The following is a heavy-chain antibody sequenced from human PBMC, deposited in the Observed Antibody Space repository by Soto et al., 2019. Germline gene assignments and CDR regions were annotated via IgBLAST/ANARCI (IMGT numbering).Heavy chain of an antibody. CDR3: ARAGRVTGTHMTLDY. CDR2: IIPIFGTA. D-gene: IGHD1-20*01. CDR1: GGTFSSYA. Sequence: GASVKVSCKASGGTFSSYAISWVRQAPGQGLEWMGGIIPIFGTANYAQKFQGRVTITADESTSTAYMELSSLRSEDTAVYYCARAGRVTGTHMTLDYWGQGTQVTVSS. V-gene: IGHV1-69*13. J-gene: IGHJ4*02.